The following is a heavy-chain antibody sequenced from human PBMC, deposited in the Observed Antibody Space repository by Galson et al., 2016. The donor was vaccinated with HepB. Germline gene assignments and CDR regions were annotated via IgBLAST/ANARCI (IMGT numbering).Heavy chain of an antibody. V-gene: IGHV4-59*01. CDR2: IYNSGST. D-gene: IGHD4-17*01. Sequence: SETLSLTCTVSGGSISNYYWSWIRQPPGKGLEWIGYIYNSGSTNSNPSLKSRVTISVDTSKNQFSLKLSSVTAADMAVYYCARVGTTVTTQAHGMDVWGQGTTVTVS. CDR1: GGSISNYY. CDR3: ARVGTTVTTQAHGMDV. J-gene: IGHJ6*02.